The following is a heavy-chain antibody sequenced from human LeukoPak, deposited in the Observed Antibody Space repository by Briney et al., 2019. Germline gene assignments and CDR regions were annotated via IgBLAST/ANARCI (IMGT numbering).Heavy chain of an antibody. CDR2: IRYDGSNK. V-gene: IGHV3-30*02. D-gene: IGHD6-13*01. Sequence: GGSLRLSCAASGFTSSSYGMHWVRQAPGKGLEWVAFIRYDGSNKYYADSVKGRFTISRDNSKNTLYLQMNGLKAEDTAVYYCATKAPTDSSWWHYFDYWGQGTLVTVSS. J-gene: IGHJ4*02. CDR1: GFTSSSYG. CDR3: ATKAPTDSSWWHYFDY.